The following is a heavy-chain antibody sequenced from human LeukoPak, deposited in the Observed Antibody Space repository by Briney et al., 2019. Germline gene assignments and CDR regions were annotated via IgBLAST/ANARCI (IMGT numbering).Heavy chain of an antibody. CDR2: IESNGLA. CDR3: ARAVTYFYGSVTYDWFES. J-gene: IGHJ5*01. V-gene: IGHV3-74*01. D-gene: IGHD3-10*01. Sequence: PGGSLRLSCAASGFTFSSYWMHWVRQTPGKGLMWVSRIESNGLALYADSVRDRFTISRDNAKNTVYLQMNSLRADDTAMYYCARAVTYFYGSVTYDWFESWGQGTLVTVSS. CDR1: GFTFSSYW.